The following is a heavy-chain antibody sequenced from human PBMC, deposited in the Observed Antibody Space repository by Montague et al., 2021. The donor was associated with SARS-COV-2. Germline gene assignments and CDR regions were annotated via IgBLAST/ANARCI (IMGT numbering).Heavy chain of an antibody. CDR3: ARGGGYRDALDI. Sequence: LRLSCAASGFTFSSHAMHWVRQAPGKGLEWVAVISYDGFNKYYADSVKGRFTISRDNSKNTLSLQMNSLRTEDTAVYYCARGGGYRDALDIWGQGTMVTVSS. CDR1: GFTFSSHA. V-gene: IGHV3-30*04. D-gene: IGHD5-18*01. J-gene: IGHJ3*02. CDR2: ISYDGFNK.